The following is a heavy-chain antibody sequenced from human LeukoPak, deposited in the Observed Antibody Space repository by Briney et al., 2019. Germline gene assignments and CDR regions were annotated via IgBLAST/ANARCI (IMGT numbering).Heavy chain of an antibody. D-gene: IGHD3-22*01. J-gene: IGHJ1*01. V-gene: IGHV1-2*02. Sequence: ASVKVSCKASGYTFTGYYMHWVRQAPGQGLEWMGWINPNSGGTNYAQKFQGRVTMTRDMSTSTVYMELSSLRSEDTAVYYCARGVIGYYDSSGYLRAEYFQHWGQGTLVTVSS. CDR2: INPNSGGT. CDR3: ARGVIGYYDSSGYLRAEYFQH. CDR1: GYTFTGYY.